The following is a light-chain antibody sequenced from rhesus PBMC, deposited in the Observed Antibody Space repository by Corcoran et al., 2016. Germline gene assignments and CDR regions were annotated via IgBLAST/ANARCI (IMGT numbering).Light chain of an antibody. V-gene: IGKV1-74*01. Sequence: DIQMTQSPSSLSASVGDRVTITCRASENVNNYLNWYQQKPGKALKLLIYKASPLQSGVPSRFSGSGSGTGYTFTISSLRPEDVATYYCQHGYGTPYSFGQGTKVEIK. CDR1: ENVNNY. J-gene: IGKJ2*01. CDR3: QHGYGTPYS. CDR2: KAS.